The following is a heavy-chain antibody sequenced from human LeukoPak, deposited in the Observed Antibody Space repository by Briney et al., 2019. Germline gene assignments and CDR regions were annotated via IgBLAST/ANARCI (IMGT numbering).Heavy chain of an antibody. V-gene: IGHV1-2*02. CDR1: GYTFTGYY. J-gene: IGHJ5*02. CDR3: ARAYRLRIFGVDDNRFDP. CDR2: INPNSGGT. Sequence: ASVKVSCKASGYTFTGYYMHWVRQAPGQGLEWMGWINPNSGGTNYAQKFQGKVTMTRDTSISTAYMELNRLRSDDTDVYYCARAYRLRIFGVDDNRFDPWGQGTLVTVSS. D-gene: IGHD3-3*01.